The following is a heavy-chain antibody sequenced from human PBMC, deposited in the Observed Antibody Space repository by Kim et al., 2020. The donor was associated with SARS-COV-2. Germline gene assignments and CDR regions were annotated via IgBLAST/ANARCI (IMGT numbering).Heavy chain of an antibody. CDR2: INHSGST. V-gene: IGHV4-34*01. CDR3: ATLPDYYYYYGMDV. Sequence: SETLSLTCAVYGGSFSGYYWSWIRQPPGKGLEWIGEINHSGSTNYNPSLKSRVTISVDTSKNQFSLKLSSVTAADTAVYYCATLPDYYYYYGMDVWGQGTTVTVSS. CDR1: GGSFSGYY. J-gene: IGHJ6*02.